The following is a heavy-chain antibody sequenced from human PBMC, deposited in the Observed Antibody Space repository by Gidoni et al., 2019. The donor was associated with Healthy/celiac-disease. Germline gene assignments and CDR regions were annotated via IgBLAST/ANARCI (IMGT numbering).Heavy chain of an antibody. J-gene: IGHJ5*02. Sequence: QVQLQESGPGLVKPSQTLSLTCPFSGGSISSGSYSWSWIRQPAGKGLEWIGRIYTSGSTNYNPSLKSRVTMSVDTSKNQFSLKLSSVTAADTAVYYCARAPYCTGGVCYMGNWFDPWGQGTLVTVSS. CDR3: ARAPYCTGGVCYMGNWFDP. CDR1: GGSISSGSYS. D-gene: IGHD2-8*02. CDR2: IYTSGST. V-gene: IGHV4-61*02.